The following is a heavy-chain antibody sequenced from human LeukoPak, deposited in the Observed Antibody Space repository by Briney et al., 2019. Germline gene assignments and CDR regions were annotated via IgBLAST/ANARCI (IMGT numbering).Heavy chain of an antibody. J-gene: IGHJ4*02. CDR1: GDSINAYY. V-gene: IGHV4-59*08. D-gene: IGHD6-19*01. CDR3: ARWVGIAVTGTGYFDY. Sequence: SETLSLTCTVSGDSINAYYWGWIRQPPGKGLEWIGYIYHSGSTNYNPSLKSRVTISVDTSKNQFSLKLSSVTAADTAVYYCARWVGIAVTGTGYFDYWGQGTLVTVSS. CDR2: IYHSGST.